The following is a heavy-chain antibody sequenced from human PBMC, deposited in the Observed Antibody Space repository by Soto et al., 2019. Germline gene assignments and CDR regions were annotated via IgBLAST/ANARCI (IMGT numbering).Heavy chain of an antibody. CDR3: ARGVYYYGSGSYHNWFDP. Sequence: SETLSLTCAVYGGSFSGYYWSWIRQPPGKGLEWIGETNHSGSTNYNPSLKSRVTISVDTSKNQFSLKLSSVTAADTAVYYCARGVYYYGSGSYHNWFDPWGQGTLVT. D-gene: IGHD3-10*01. J-gene: IGHJ5*02. CDR1: GGSFSGYY. V-gene: IGHV4-34*01. CDR2: TNHSGST.